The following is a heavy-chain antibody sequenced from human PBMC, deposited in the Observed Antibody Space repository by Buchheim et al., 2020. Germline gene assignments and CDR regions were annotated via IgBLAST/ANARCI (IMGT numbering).Heavy chain of an antibody. CDR3: ARRHDSRGPFNM. Sequence: QVQLVQSGAGVKKPGASVRVSCKPSGSTFTGFYLHWVRQAPGRGLEYMGWINVDGGGTKYAQQFQGRVTLARDKSTSTGYMDMNRLTVDDTAIYYCARRHDSRGPFNMWGQGT. D-gene: IGHD3-22*01. J-gene: IGHJ3*02. CDR2: INVDGGGT. V-gene: IGHV1-2*02. CDR1: GSTFTGFY.